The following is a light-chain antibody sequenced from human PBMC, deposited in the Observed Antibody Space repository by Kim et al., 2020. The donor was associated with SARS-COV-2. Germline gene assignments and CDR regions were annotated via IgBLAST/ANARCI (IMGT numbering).Light chain of an antibody. J-gene: IGKJ5*01. CDR3: QQFDNLPIT. CDR2: DAS. Sequence: ASVGDRVTITCQASQDIRNYLNWYQQKPGKAPKLLIYDASNLGIGVPSRFSGSGSGTHFTFTISSLQPEVTATYYCQQFDNLPITFGQGTRLEIK. CDR1: QDIRNY. V-gene: IGKV1-33*01.